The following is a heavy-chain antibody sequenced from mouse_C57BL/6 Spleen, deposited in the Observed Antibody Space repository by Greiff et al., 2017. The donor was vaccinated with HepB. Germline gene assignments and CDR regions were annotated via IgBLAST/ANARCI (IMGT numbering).Heavy chain of an antibody. J-gene: IGHJ2*01. Sequence: EVKLMDSGGDLVKPGGSLKLSCAASGFTFSSYGMSWVRQTPDKRLEWVATISSGGSYTYYPDSVKGRFTISRDNAKNTLYLQMSSLKSEDTAMYYCARHGYYGSSYEVYYFDYWGQGTTLTVSS. V-gene: IGHV5-6*01. CDR2: ISSGGSYT. D-gene: IGHD1-1*01. CDR1: GFTFSSYG. CDR3: ARHGYYGSSYEVYYFDY.